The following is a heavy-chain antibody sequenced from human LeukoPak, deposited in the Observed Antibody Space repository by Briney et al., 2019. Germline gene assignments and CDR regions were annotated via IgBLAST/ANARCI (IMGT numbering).Heavy chain of an antibody. CDR3: ARDWPGGYGDYAPLDL. CDR2: IYTSGST. D-gene: IGHD4-17*01. V-gene: IGHV4-4*07. J-gene: IGHJ2*01. Sequence: SETLSLTCTVSGGSISSYYWSWIRQPAGKGLEWIGRIYTSGSTNYNPSLKSRVTMSVDTSKNQFSLKLSSVTAADTAVYYCARDWPGGYGDYAPLDLWGRGTLVTVSS. CDR1: GGSISSYY.